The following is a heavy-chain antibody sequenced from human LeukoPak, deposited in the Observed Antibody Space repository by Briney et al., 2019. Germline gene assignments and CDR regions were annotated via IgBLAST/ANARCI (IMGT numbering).Heavy chain of an antibody. Sequence: GGSLRLSCAASGFTFSTYGVTWVRQAPGKGLEWVSTIGYGGTPYYVDSVRGRLTISRDNSKNTLHLQMNSLRAEDTAVYYCAKVMSPTWRGGTYTLDVWGQGTTVTVSS. J-gene: IGHJ6*02. CDR1: GFTFSTYG. CDR2: IGYGGTP. V-gene: IGHV3-23*01. D-gene: IGHD1-26*01. CDR3: AKVMSPTWRGGTYTLDV.